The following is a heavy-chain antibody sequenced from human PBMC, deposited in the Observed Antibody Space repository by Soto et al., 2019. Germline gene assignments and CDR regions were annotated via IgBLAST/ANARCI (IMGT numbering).Heavy chain of an antibody. Sequence: PGGSLRLSCAASGFIFSPYGIHWVRQAPGKGLEWVALIRNDGSDKYYAESVTGRFTISRDNSKNTVYLQMNSLRAEDTALHFCARAPRMAPFDIWGQGTMVTVS. CDR1: GFIFSPYG. CDR2: IRNDGSDK. V-gene: IGHV3-33*01. CDR3: ARAPRMAPFDI. J-gene: IGHJ3*02.